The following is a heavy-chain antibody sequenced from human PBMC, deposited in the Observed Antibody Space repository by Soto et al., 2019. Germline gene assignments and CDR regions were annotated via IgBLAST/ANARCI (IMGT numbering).Heavy chain of an antibody. CDR2: IDPSDSYT. CDR3: ATHPQHQTTNQGGMDV. Sequence: GESLKISCKGSGYSFTSYWISWARQMPGKGLEWMGRIDPSDSYTNYSPSFQGHVTISADKSISTAYLQWSSLKASDTAMYYCATHPQHQTTNQGGMDVWGQGTTVTVSS. CDR1: GYSFTSYW. V-gene: IGHV5-10-1*01. D-gene: IGHD1-7*01. J-gene: IGHJ6*02.